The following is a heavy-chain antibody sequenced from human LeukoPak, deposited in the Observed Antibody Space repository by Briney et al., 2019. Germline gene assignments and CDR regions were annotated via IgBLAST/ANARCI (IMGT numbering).Heavy chain of an antibody. V-gene: IGHV1-8*01. Sequence: ASVKVSCKASGCTFTSYDINWVRQATGQGLEWMGWMNPNSGNTGYAQKFQGRVTMTRNTSISTAYMELSSLRSEDTAVYYCASSIAVAGTRFQHWGQGTLVTVSS. CDR1: GCTFTSYD. CDR2: MNPNSGNT. CDR3: ASSIAVAGTRFQH. D-gene: IGHD6-19*01. J-gene: IGHJ1*01.